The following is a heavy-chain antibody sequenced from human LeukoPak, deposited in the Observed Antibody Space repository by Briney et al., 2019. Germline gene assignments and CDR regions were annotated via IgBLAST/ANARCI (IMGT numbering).Heavy chain of an antibody. D-gene: IGHD3-3*01. CDR3: ARLDWSGFYFDF. V-gene: IGHV4-59*08. J-gene: IGHJ4*02. Sequence: PSETLSLTCAVYGGSFSSYYWSWIRQPPGKGLEWIGYINYSGRTNYNPSLKSRVTISIDTSKNEFSLNLSSVTAADTAVFYCARLDWSGFYFDFWGQGTLVTVSS. CDR2: INYSGRT. CDR1: GGSFSSYY.